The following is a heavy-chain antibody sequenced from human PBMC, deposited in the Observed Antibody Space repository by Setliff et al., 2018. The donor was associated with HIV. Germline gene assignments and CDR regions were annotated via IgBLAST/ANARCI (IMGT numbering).Heavy chain of an antibody. CDR1: GYSFTSYW. CDR3: ARLSVVTATRIYYFDY. CDR2: IYPGDSDT. D-gene: IGHD2-21*02. J-gene: IGHJ4*02. V-gene: IGHV5-51*01. Sequence: PGESLKISCKGSGYSFTSYWIGWVRQMPGKGLEWMGIIYPGDSDTRYSPSFQGQVTISADKSISTAYLQWSSLKASDTAMYYCARLSVVTATRIYYFDYWGQGTQVTVSS.